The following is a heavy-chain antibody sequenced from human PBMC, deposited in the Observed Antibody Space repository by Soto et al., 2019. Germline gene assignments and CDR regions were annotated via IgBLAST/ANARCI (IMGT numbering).Heavy chain of an antibody. Sequence: EVHLLESGGGLVQPGGSLRLSCAASGFTFSNYAMNWVRQAPGKGLEWVSSICGGNNCAFYKDSVKGRFTISRDNSKDTLYLQMNSLRAYDTAVYHCARKRDESHDGRDFYDYWGQGTLVTVSS. CDR2: ICGGNNCA. J-gene: IGHJ4*02. CDR3: ARKRDESHDGRDFYDY. CDR1: GFTFSNYA. D-gene: IGHD3-3*01. V-gene: IGHV3-23*01.